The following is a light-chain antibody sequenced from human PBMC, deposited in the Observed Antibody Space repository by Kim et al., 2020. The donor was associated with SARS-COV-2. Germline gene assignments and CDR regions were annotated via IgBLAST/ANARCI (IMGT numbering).Light chain of an antibody. CDR1: QSVSIN. J-gene: IGKJ1*01. CDR3: QQYDDWPRT. Sequence: VSPGESATLSCRASQSVSINLAWYQKKPGQAPRLIISNAFSRATGVTVRFSGSGSGTDVTLTISSLQSEDFAIYYCQQYDDWPRTFGQGTKVDIK. V-gene: IGKV3-15*01. CDR2: NAF.